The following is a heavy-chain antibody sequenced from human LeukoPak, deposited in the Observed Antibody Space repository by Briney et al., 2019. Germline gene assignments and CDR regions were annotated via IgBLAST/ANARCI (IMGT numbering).Heavy chain of an antibody. CDR3: AREGSSAGLAAFDI. V-gene: IGHV3-30-3*01. Sequence: GGSLRLSCAASGFTFSTYTMNWVRQAPGKGLEWVAVISYDGSNKYYADSVKGRFTISRDNSKNMLYLQMNSLRAEDTAVYYCAREGSSAGLAAFDIWGQGTMVTVSS. CDR1: GFTFSTYT. CDR2: ISYDGSNK. J-gene: IGHJ3*02. D-gene: IGHD3-10*01.